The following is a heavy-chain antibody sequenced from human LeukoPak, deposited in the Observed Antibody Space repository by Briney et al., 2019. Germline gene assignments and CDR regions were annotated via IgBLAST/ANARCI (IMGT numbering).Heavy chain of an antibody. J-gene: IGHJ5*02. CDR2: MNPNSGNT. V-gene: IGHV1-8*03. Sequence: ASVKVSCKASGGTFSSYAINWVRQATGQGLEWMGWMNPNSGNTGYAQKFQGRVTITRNTSISTAYMELSSLRSEDTAVYYCARGRGGITIFGVARSNWFDPWGQGTLVTVSS. CDR1: GGTFSSYA. CDR3: ARGRGGITIFGVARSNWFDP. D-gene: IGHD3-3*01.